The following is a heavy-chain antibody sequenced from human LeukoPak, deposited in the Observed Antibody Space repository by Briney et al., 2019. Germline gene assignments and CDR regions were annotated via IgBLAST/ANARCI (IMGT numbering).Heavy chain of an antibody. CDR3: AKGGSSRPLAH. V-gene: IGHV3-48*03. Sequence: PGGSLRLSCAASGFTISSDEMNWARQVPGKGLEWISYIPSSGSPTYYADSVKGRFSISRETAKNSLYLQMNSLRAEDTACYYFAKGGSSRPLAHWGQGNLVTVSS. J-gene: IGHJ4*02. CDR1: GFTISSDE. CDR2: IPSSGSPT. D-gene: IGHD1-1*01.